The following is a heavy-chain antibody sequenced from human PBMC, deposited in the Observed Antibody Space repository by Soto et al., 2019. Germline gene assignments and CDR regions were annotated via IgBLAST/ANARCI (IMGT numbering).Heavy chain of an antibody. J-gene: IGHJ4*02. CDR3: ASGAIEFDY. V-gene: IGHV1-3*01. CDR2: INAGKGDI. Sequence: QVQLVQSGAEVKKPGASVKVSCKASGYTFINYAVHWVRQAPGQRLEWMGWINAGKGDIKFSQKFQGRVTSIRDASANTVYMELSSLRSEDTAVYYCASGAIEFDYWGQGTPVTVSS. CDR1: GYTFINYA. D-gene: IGHD2-21*01.